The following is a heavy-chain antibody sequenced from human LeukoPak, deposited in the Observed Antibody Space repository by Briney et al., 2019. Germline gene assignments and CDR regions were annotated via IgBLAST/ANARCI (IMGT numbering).Heavy chain of an antibody. J-gene: IGHJ4*02. V-gene: IGHV4-39*07. CDR3: ARVGGAVAGTIDY. D-gene: IGHD6-19*01. CDR1: GGSISSRSYY. Sequence: PSETLSLTCTGSGGSISSRSYYWGWIRQPPGKGLEWIGSIYYSGSTYYNPSLKSRVTISVDKSKNQFSLKLSSVTAAGTAVYYCARVGGAVAGTIDYWGQGTLVTVSS. CDR2: IYYSGST.